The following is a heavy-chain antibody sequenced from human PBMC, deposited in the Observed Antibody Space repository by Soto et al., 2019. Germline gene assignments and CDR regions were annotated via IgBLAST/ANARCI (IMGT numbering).Heavy chain of an antibody. CDR3: AKDRGYSSGWYLGDY. D-gene: IGHD6-19*01. CDR2: ISGSGGST. J-gene: IGHJ4*02. CDR1: GFTFSSYA. Sequence: EVQLLESGGGLVQPGGSLRLSCADSGFTFSSYAMSWVRQAPGKGLEWVSAISGSGGSTYYADSVKGRFTISRDNSKNTLYLQMNSLRAEDTAVYYCAKDRGYSSGWYLGDYWGQGTLVTVSS. V-gene: IGHV3-23*01.